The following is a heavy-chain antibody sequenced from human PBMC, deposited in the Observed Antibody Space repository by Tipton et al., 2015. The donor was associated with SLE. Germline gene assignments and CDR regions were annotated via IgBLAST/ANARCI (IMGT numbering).Heavy chain of an antibody. Sequence: TLSLTCTVSGGSIRSHYWSWIRQPPGKGLEWIGYIYYSGRTNYNPSLKSRVTISVDTSKIQFSLKLSSVTAADTSVYYCARDIGCTLIPNWFVPGGQGPLVTVSS. J-gene: IGHJ5*02. CDR1: GGSIRSHY. V-gene: IGHV4-59*11. D-gene: IGHD2-8*01. CDR3: ARDIGCTLIPNWFVP. CDR2: IYYSGRT.